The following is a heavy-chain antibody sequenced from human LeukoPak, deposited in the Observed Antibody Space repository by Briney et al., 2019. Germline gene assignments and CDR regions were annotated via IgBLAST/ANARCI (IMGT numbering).Heavy chain of an antibody. Sequence: GESLKISCKGSGYSFTSYWIAWVRQMPGRGLEWMGFIYPGDSDTRYSTSFQGQVTISADKSISTVYLQWSSLKASDTAMYYCARQSRDGSKTRGYYFDYWGPGTQVTVSS. CDR2: IYPGDSDT. D-gene: IGHD3-10*01. CDR3: ARQSRDGSKTRGYYFDY. V-gene: IGHV5-51*01. J-gene: IGHJ4*02. CDR1: GYSFTSYW.